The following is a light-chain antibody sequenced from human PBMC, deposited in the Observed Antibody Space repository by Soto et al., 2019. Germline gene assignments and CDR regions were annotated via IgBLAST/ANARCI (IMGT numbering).Light chain of an antibody. CDR3: QQYDSYSWT. CDR2: KAS. Sequence: DIHITQSPSTLSASVGDRVTITCRTSQSFSSWLAWYQQKPGKAPKLLIYKASSLESGVPSRFSGSGSGTEFTLTISSLQPDDFATYYCQQYDSYSWTFGQGTKV. J-gene: IGKJ1*01. V-gene: IGKV1-5*03. CDR1: QSFSSW.